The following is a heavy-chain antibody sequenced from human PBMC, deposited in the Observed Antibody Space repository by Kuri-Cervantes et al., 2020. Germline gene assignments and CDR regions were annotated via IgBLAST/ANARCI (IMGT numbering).Heavy chain of an antibody. D-gene: IGHD3-22*01. Sequence: GESLKISCAASGFNFSLYSMNWVRQAPGKGLEWVSSISIWSNYIYYADSVKGRFTISRDNAKNSLYLQMNSLRAEDTAVYYCAREGETYDSSGYGDYWGQGTLVTVSS. CDR3: AREGETYDSSGYGDY. CDR1: GFNFSLYS. CDR2: ISIWSNYI. J-gene: IGHJ4*02. V-gene: IGHV3-21*01.